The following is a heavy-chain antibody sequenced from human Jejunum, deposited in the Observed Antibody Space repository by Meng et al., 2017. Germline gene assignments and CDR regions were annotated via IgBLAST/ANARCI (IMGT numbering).Heavy chain of an antibody. CDR2: INPDGSEK. J-gene: IGHJ4*02. D-gene: IGHD5-18*01. Sequence: ESLKISCAASGVAFSSYWMSWVRQTPGKGLEWVANINPDGSEKYYVDSLKGRFTISRDNTKNSLYLQLNSLRVEDTAVYYCTRTYGYGHIYWGQGTLVTVSS. CDR1: GVAFSSYW. CDR3: TRTYGYGHIY. V-gene: IGHV3-7*01.